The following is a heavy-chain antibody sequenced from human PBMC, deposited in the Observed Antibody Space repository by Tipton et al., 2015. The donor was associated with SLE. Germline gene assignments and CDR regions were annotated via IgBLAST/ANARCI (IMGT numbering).Heavy chain of an antibody. CDR2: IYYSGST. J-gene: IGHJ4*02. CDR1: GGSISSGGYY. D-gene: IGHD7-27*01. V-gene: IGHV4-31*03. Sequence: LRLSCTVSGGSISSGGYYWSWIRQHPGKGLEWIGYIYYSGSTYYNPSLKSRVTISVDTSKNQFSLKLSSVTAADTAVYYCARDRTGDLDYWGQGTLVTVSS. CDR3: ARDRTGDLDY.